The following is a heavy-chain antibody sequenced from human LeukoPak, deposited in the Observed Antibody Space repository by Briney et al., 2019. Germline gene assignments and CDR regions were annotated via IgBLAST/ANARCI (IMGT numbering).Heavy chain of an antibody. Sequence: ASVKVSCKASGYTFTSYYMHWVRQAPGQGLEWMGIINPSSGSTDYAQKFQGRVTMTRDTSTSTVYMELSSLRSEDTAVYYCARARGTTSYYDAFDIWGQGTMVTVSS. CDR3: ARARGTTSYYDAFDI. J-gene: IGHJ3*02. V-gene: IGHV1-46*03. CDR1: GYTFTSYY. CDR2: INPSSGST. D-gene: IGHD4-17*01.